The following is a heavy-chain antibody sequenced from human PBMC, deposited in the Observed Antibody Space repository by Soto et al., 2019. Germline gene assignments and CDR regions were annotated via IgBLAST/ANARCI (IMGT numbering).Heavy chain of an antibody. CDR1: GGTFSSYA. J-gene: IGHJ4*02. D-gene: IGHD2-2*01. V-gene: IGHV1-69*13. Sequence: SVKVSCKASGGTFSSYAISWVRQAPGQGLEWMGGIIPIFGTANYAQKFQGRVTITADESTSTAYMELSSLRSEDTAVYYCARTPRTRCSSTSCSGGFDYWGQGTMVTVYS. CDR3: ARTPRTRCSSTSCSGGFDY. CDR2: IIPIFGTA.